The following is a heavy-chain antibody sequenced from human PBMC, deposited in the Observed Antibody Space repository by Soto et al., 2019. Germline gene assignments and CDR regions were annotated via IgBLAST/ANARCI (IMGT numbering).Heavy chain of an antibody. Sequence: ASVKVSCKASGYTFTSYDIYWVRQATGQGLEWMGWMNPNTGNSGYAQKFQGRVTVTSDTSINTVHMELSSLRSEDTAVYYCARRAETNGWNGFGADKYYFDFWGQGTLVTVSS. D-gene: IGHD1-1*01. V-gene: IGHV1-8*01. CDR2: MNPNTGNS. CDR1: GYTFTSYD. CDR3: ARRAETNGWNGFGADKYYFDF. J-gene: IGHJ4*02.